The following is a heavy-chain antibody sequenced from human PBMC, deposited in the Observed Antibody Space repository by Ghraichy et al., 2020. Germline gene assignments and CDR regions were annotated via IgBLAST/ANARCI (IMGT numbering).Heavy chain of an antibody. CDR2: TYYRSKWHN. J-gene: IGHJ4*02. V-gene: IGHV6-1*01. CDR1: GDSVSTKSAT. Sequence: SQTLSLTCAISGDSVSTKSATWNWIRQSPSRGLEWLGRTYYRSKWHNDYAVSVRSRITIKPDTSKNQFSLQLNSVTPEDTAVYYCARATGSDFDSWGQGTLVTISS. CDR3: ARATGSDFDS. D-gene: IGHD1-26*01.